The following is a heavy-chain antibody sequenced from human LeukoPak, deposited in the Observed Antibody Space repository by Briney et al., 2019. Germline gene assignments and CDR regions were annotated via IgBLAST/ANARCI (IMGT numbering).Heavy chain of an antibody. J-gene: IGHJ3*02. CDR1: GFTFSSYW. Sequence: GGSLRPSCAASGFTFSSYWMSWVRQAPGKGLEWVANIKQDGSEKYYVDSVKGRFTVSRDNAKNSLYLQMNSLRAEDTAVYYCAREFELGYCSGGSCYSDAFDIWGRGTMVTVSS. CDR2: IKQDGSEK. CDR3: AREFELGYCSGGSCYSDAFDI. D-gene: IGHD2-15*01. V-gene: IGHV3-7*01.